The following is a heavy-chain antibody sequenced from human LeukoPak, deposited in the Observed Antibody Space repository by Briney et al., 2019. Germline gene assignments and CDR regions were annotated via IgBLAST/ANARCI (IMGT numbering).Heavy chain of an antibody. D-gene: IGHD1-20*01. CDR2: IHPNDAST. V-gene: IGHV5-51*01. J-gene: IGHJ4*02. Sequence: GESLKISCKASGYNFSSYWIGWVRQTSGKGLEWMAIIHPNDASTIYSPSFQGQVTISADRSITTAYLQWNTLQASDTAIYYCARHNNWAFDYWDRGTLLTVSS. CDR1: GYNFSSYW. CDR3: ARHNNWAFDY.